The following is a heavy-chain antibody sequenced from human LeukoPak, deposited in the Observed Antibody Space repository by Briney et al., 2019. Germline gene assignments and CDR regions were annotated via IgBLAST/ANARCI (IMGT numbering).Heavy chain of an antibody. Sequence: ASVKVSCKASGYTFTGYYMHWVRQAPGQGLEWMGWINPNSGGTNYAQKFQGRVTMTRDTSISTAYMELSRLRSEDTAVYYCARSDYTEYYLDYWGQGTLVTVSS. CDR3: ARSDYTEYYLDY. J-gene: IGHJ4*02. CDR1: GYTFTGYY. V-gene: IGHV1-2*02. CDR2: INPNSGGT. D-gene: IGHD3-3*01.